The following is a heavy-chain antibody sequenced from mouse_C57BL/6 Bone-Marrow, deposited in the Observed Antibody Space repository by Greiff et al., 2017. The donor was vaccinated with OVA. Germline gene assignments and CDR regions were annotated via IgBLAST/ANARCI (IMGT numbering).Heavy chain of an antibody. CDR1: GFTFSSYA. V-gene: IGHV5-4*01. CDR3: ARGPYYFDY. CDR2: ISDGGSYT. J-gene: IGHJ2*01. Sequence: EVQGVESGGGLVKPGGSLKLSCAASGFTFSSYAMSWVRQTPEKRLEWVATISDGGSYTYYPDNVKGRFTISRDNAKNNLYLQMSHLKSEDTAMYYCARGPYYFDYWGQGTTRTVSS.